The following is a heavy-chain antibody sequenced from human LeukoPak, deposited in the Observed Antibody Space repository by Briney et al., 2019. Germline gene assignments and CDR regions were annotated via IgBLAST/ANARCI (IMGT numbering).Heavy chain of an antibody. J-gene: IGHJ4*02. D-gene: IGHD6-13*01. CDR1: GDTFAGYY. CDR2: INPKTGGT. CDR3: ANGPSSSWYDY. Sequence: GASVKVSCKASGDTFAGYYVHWVRQAPGQGLEWMGWINPKTGGTNYAQSFQGRVTLTRDTSITTAYLELSRLTSDDTAVYYCANGPSSSWYDYWGQGTLVSVSS. V-gene: IGHV1-2*02.